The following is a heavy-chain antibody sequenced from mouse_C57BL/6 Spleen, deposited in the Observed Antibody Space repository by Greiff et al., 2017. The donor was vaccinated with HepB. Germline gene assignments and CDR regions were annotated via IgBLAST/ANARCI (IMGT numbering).Heavy chain of an antibody. V-gene: IGHV1-15*01. CDR2: IDPETGGT. J-gene: IGHJ4*01. D-gene: IGHD1-1*01. Sequence: QVQLKESGAELVRPGASVTLSCKASGYTFTDYEMHWVKQTPVHGLEWIGAIDPETGGTAYNQKFKGKAILTADKSSSTAYMELRSLTSEDSAVYYCTNLYYYGSSYDAMDYWGQGTSVTVSS. CDR1: GYTFTDYE. CDR3: TNLYYYGSSYDAMDY.